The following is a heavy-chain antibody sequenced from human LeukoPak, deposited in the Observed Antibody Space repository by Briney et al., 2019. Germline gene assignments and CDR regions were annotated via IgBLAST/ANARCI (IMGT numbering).Heavy chain of an antibody. Sequence: ASVKVSCKASGYTFTSYGISWVRQAPGQGLEWMGWISAYNGNTNYAQKLQGRVTMTTDTSTSTAYMELRSLRSDDTAVYYCARADPSRYCSSTSCYDIDYWGQGTLVTVSS. CDR3: ARADPSRYCSSTSCYDIDY. CDR1: GYTFTSYG. V-gene: IGHV1-18*01. CDR2: ISAYNGNT. D-gene: IGHD2-2*01. J-gene: IGHJ4*02.